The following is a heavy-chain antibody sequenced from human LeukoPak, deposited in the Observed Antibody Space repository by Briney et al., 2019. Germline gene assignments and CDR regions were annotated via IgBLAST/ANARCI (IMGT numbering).Heavy chain of an antibody. Sequence: PGGSLRLSCAASGFTFSSYAMSWVRQAPGKGLEWVSAISGSGGSTYYADSVKGRFTISRDNSKNTLYLQMNSLRAEDTAVYYCAKDGRLGELSAPRLDYWGQGTLVTVSS. CDR1: GFTFSSYA. D-gene: IGHD3-16*02. V-gene: IGHV3-23*01. J-gene: IGHJ4*02. CDR2: ISGSGGST. CDR3: AKDGRLGELSAPRLDY.